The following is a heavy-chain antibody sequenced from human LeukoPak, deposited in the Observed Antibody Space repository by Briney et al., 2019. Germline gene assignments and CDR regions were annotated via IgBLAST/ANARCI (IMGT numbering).Heavy chain of an antibody. CDR3: ASYYAGYGDYRGTPNAFDI. Sequence: SVKVSCKASGGTFSSYAISWVRQAPGQGLEWMGGIIPIFGTAKHAQKFQGRVTITTDESTSTACMELSSLRSEDTAVYYCASYYAGYGDYRGTPNAFDIWGQGTMVTVSS. D-gene: IGHD4-17*01. CDR1: GGTFSSYA. V-gene: IGHV1-69*05. J-gene: IGHJ3*02. CDR2: IIPIFGTA.